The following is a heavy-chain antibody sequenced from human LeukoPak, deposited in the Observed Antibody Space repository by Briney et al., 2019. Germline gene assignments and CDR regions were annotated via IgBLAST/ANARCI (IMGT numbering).Heavy chain of an antibody. J-gene: IGHJ5*02. Sequence: GGSLRLSCAASGFTFSSYAMSWVRQAPGKGLEWVSAISGSGGSTYYADSVKGRFTISRDNSKNTLYLQMNSLRAEDTAVYYCARTLYYDSSDPLFDPWGQGTLVTVSS. V-gene: IGHV3-23*01. CDR1: GFTFSSYA. CDR2: ISGSGGST. D-gene: IGHD3-3*01. CDR3: ARTLYYDSSDPLFDP.